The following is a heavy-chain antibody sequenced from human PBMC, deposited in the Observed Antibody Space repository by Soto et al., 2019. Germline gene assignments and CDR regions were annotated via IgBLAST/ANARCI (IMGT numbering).Heavy chain of an antibody. Sequence: GGSLRLSCAASGFTFSSYAMSWVRQAPGKGLEWVSAISGSGGSTYYADSVKGRFTISRDNSKNTLYLQMDSLRAEDTAVYYCAKDSPWSFRLRRPFDPWGQGTLVTVSS. CDR1: GFTFSSYA. CDR3: AKDSPWSFRLRRPFDP. V-gene: IGHV3-23*01. CDR2: ISGSGGST. D-gene: IGHD2-21*01. J-gene: IGHJ5*02.